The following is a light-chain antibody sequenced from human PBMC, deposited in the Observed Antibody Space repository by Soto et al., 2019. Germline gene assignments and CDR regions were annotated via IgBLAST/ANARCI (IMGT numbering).Light chain of an antibody. V-gene: IGLV2-14*01. CDR3: SSYTSSSSDYV. Sequence: QSVLTQPASVSGSPGQSITISCTGTSSDVGGYNYVSWYQQYPGKAPKLMIYEVSNRPSGVSNRFSGSKSGNTASLTISGLQAEDEDDYYCSSYTSSSSDYVFGTGTKVTVL. CDR1: SSDVGGYNY. CDR2: EVS. J-gene: IGLJ1*01.